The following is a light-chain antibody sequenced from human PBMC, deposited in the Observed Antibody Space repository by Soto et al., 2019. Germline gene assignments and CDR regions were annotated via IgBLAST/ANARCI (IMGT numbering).Light chain of an antibody. CDR1: QSISSW. Sequence: DIQMTQSPSTLSASVGDRVTITCGASQSISSWLAWYQQKPGKAPKLLMYDASSLESGVPSRFSGSGSGTEFTLTISSLQPDDFATYYCQQYNSYSKTFGQGTKVDIK. J-gene: IGKJ1*01. CDR3: QQYNSYSKT. V-gene: IGKV1-5*01. CDR2: DAS.